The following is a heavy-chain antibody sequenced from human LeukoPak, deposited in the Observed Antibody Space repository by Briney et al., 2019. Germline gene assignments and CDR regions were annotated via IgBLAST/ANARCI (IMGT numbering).Heavy chain of an antibody. CDR1: GYTFTGYY. Sequence: ASVKVSCKASGYTFTGYYIHWVRQAPGQGLEWMGWINLNSGGTNSAQKFQGRVTLTRDTSISTAYLELSSLRSDDTAVYYCARDLGSGWVIVDYWGQGTLVTVPS. V-gene: IGHV1-2*02. J-gene: IGHJ4*02. CDR2: INLNSGGT. D-gene: IGHD6-19*01. CDR3: ARDLGSGWVIVDY.